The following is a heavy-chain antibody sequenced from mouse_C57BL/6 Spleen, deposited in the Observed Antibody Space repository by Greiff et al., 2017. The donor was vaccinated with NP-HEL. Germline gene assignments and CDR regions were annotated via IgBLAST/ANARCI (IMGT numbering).Heavy chain of an antibody. CDR1: GYSFTGYF. J-gene: IGHJ4*01. D-gene: IGHD2-5*01. CDR2: INPYNGDT. V-gene: IGHV1-20*01. CDR3: ARRGNSNYVYAMDY. Sequence: EVQVVESGPELVKPGDSVKISCKASGYSFTGYFMNWVMQSHGKSLEWIGRINPYNGDTFYNQKFKGKATLTVDKSSSTAHMELRSLTSEDSAVYYCARRGNSNYVYAMDYWGQGTSVTVSS.